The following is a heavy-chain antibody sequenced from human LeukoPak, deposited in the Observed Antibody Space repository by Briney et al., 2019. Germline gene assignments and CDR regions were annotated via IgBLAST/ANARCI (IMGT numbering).Heavy chain of an antibody. D-gene: IGHD3-10*01. CDR1: GFTFSSYW. CDR3: ARGGAGIAPGSGYYGMDV. CDR2: IWYDGSNK. J-gene: IGHJ6*02. Sequence: GGSLRLSCAAPGFTFSSYWMSWVRQAPGKGLEWVAVIWYDGSNKYYADSVKGRFTISRDNSKNTLYLQMNSLRAEDTAVYYCARGGAGIAPGSGYYGMDVWGQGTTVTVSS. V-gene: IGHV3-33*08.